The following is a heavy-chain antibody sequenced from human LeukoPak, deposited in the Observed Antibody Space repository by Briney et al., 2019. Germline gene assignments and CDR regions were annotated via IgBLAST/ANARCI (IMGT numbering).Heavy chain of an antibody. V-gene: IGHV3-74*01. J-gene: IGHJ1*01. CDR2: IKSDGST. D-gene: IGHD3-22*01. CDR3: ARAPSEIGGYYPEYFRH. Sequence: GGSLRVSCAASGFTFSSYWMHWVRQAPGKGLVWVSRIKSDGSTNYADSVKGRFTISRDNAKNTLSLQMNSLRAEDTGVYYCARAPSEIGGYYPEYFRHWGQGTLVTVSS. CDR1: GFTFSSYW.